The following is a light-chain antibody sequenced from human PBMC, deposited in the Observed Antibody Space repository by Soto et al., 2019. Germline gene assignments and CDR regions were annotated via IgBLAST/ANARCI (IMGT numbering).Light chain of an antibody. CDR3: HQRQSWPRT. V-gene: IGKV3-11*01. CDR2: LAS. J-gene: IGKJ1*01. CDR1: QSVSNY. Sequence: EFGLTQSPGTLSLSAGERATLSCRTSQSVSNYLAWYQHKPGQAPRLLIYLASNRAAGVPARFSGSGSGTDFTLTISDVEPEDFAVYYCHQRQSWPRTFGQGTKVDIK.